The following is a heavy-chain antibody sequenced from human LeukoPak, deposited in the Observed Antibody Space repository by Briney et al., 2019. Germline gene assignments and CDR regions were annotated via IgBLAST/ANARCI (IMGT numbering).Heavy chain of an antibody. CDR1: GFTFSSYV. V-gene: IGHV3-23*01. CDR3: ARFSSDYYYYGMDV. D-gene: IGHD6-6*01. Sequence: PGGSLRLSCAASGFTFSSYVMSWVRQAPGKGLEWVAAISGSGGSTYYADSVKGRFTISRDNSKNTLYLQMNSLRAEDTAVYYCARFSSDYYYYGMDVWGQGTTVTVSS. J-gene: IGHJ6*02. CDR2: ISGSGGST.